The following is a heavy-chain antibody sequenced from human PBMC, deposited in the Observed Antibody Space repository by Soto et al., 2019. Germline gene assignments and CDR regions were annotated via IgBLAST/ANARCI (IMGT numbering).Heavy chain of an antibody. CDR3: ARVGQLKYYYDSSGYRQNGMDV. D-gene: IGHD3-22*01. CDR2: IKQDGSEK. J-gene: IGHJ6*02. CDR1: GFTFSSYW. V-gene: IGHV3-7*03. Sequence: EVQLVESGGGLVQPGGSLRLSCAASGFTFSSYWMSWVRQAPGKGLEWVANIKQDGSEKYYVDSVKGRFTISRDNAKNSLYLQMNSLRAEDTAVYYCARVGQLKYYYDSSGYRQNGMDVWGQGTTVTVSS.